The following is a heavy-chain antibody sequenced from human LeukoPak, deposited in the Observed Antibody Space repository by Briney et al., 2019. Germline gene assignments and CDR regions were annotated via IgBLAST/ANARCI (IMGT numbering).Heavy chain of an antibody. V-gene: IGHV1-69*13. CDR1: GGTFSSYA. J-gene: IGHJ6*03. CDR2: IIPIFGTA. CDR3: ARAMVRGVRPPYYYYYYMDV. Sequence: SVKVSCKAPGGTFSSYAISWVRQAPGQGLEWMGGIIPIFGTANYAQKFQGRVTITADESTSTAYMELSSLRSEDTAVYYCARAMVRGVRPPYYYYYYMDVWGKGTTVTVSS. D-gene: IGHD3-10*01.